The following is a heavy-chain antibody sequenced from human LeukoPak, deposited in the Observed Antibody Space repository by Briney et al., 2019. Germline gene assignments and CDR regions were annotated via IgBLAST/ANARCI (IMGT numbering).Heavy chain of an antibody. Sequence: ASVKVSCKXSGYTFTSYDINWVRQATGHGLERMGWMNPNSGNTGYSQKFQGRVTMTRNTSISTAYMELSSLRSEDTAVCYCARAEWGSSWYRVGDYWGQGTLVTVSS. CDR3: ARAEWGSSWYRVGDY. J-gene: IGHJ4*02. CDR2: MNPNSGNT. D-gene: IGHD6-13*01. CDR1: GYTFTSYD. V-gene: IGHV1-8*01.